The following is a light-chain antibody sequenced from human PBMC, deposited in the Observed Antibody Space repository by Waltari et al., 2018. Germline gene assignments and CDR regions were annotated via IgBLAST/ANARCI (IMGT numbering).Light chain of an antibody. J-gene: IGLJ3*02. CDR2: ANY. CDR1: TSNIGTNT. V-gene: IGLV1-44*01. Sequence: QSVLTQPPSTSGTPGQRVTISCSGSTSNIGTNTVTWYQLLPGTAPKTVIFANYRPPSGCPGRFAASKSGTSASLVISGLQSEDEADYFCATWDDSLSGRVFGGGTKVTVL. CDR3: ATWDDSLSGRV.